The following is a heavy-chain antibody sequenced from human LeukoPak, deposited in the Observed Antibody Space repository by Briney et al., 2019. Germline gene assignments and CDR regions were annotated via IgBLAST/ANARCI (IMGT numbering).Heavy chain of an antibody. J-gene: IGHJ4*02. CDR3: AKGLPYDYVWGSYRSVPLPNYFDY. CDR2: ISWNSGSI. V-gene: IGHV3-9*01. CDR1: GFTFDDYV. D-gene: IGHD3-16*02. Sequence: GGCLRLSCAPSGFTFDDYVMHWVRPAPGRGRGWVSGISWNSGSIGYAHSVKGRFTISIDNAKNSLYLQMNSLRAEDTALYYCAKGLPYDYVWGSYRSVPLPNYFDYWGQGTLVTVSS.